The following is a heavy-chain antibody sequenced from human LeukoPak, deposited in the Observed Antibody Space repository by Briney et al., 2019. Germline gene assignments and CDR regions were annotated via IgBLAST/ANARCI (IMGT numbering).Heavy chain of an antibody. V-gene: IGHV4-59*01. CDR2: IYYSGST. CDR3: ARGYSGIWYEIDY. J-gene: IGHJ4*02. CDR1: GDSISNYY. Sequence: SETLSLTCTVSGDSISNYYWNWIRQPPGKGLEWIGYIYYSGSTNHNPSLKSRVTMSVDTSKNQFSLKLSSVTAADTAVYYCARGYSGIWYEIDYWGQGTLVTVSS. D-gene: IGHD5-12*01.